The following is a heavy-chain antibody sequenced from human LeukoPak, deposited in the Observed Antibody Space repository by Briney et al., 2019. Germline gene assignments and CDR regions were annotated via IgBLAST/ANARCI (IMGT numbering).Heavy chain of an antibody. CDR3: AKDSSSSNYYYGLDV. J-gene: IGHJ6*02. CDR2: ISYDGTNK. CDR1: GFPFSSYG. Sequence: PGGSLRLSCAASGFPFSSYGMHWVRQAPGTGLELVSFISYDGTNKYYADSVKGRFTNSRDNSKNTLYLQMNSLRGDDTRMYFCAKDSSSSNYYYGLDVWGQGTTVTVSS. D-gene: IGHD6-13*01. V-gene: IGHV3-33*05.